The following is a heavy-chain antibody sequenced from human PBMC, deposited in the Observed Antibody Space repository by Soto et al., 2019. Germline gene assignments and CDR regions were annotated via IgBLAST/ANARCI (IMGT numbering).Heavy chain of an antibody. V-gene: IGHV3-23*01. CDR2: ISGSGDST. CDR3: ARDRLASVVIEGTFY. J-gene: IGHJ4*02. Sequence: EVQRLESGGGLVQPGGSLRLSCAASGFTFSSYAMSWVRQAPGRGLEWVSSISGSGDSTYYADSVKGRFTISRDNSKNMLYLELNSLRAEDTALYYCARDRLASVVIEGTFYWGQGTLVTVSS. CDR1: GFTFSSYA. D-gene: IGHD2-15*01.